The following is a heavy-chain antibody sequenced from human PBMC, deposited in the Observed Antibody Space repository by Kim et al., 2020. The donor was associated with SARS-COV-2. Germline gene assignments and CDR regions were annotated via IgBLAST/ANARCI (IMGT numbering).Heavy chain of an antibody. CDR2: IYYSGST. CDR3: ARLSFSHIVVVPADWYYFDY. D-gene: IGHD2-2*01. Sequence: SETLSLTCTVSGGSISSSSYYWGWIRQPPGKGLEWIGSIYYSGSTYYNPSLKSRVTISVDTSKNQFSLKLSSVTAADTAVYYCARLSFSHIVVVPADWYYFDYWGQGTLVTVSS. J-gene: IGHJ4*02. CDR1: GGSISSSSYY. V-gene: IGHV4-39*01.